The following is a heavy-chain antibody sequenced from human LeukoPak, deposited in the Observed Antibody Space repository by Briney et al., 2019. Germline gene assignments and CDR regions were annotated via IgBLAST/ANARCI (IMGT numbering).Heavy chain of an antibody. CDR1: GFTFSSYS. D-gene: IGHD3-9*01. CDR3: ARVAHFDRGMDV. CDR2: ISSGSSTI. Sequence: PGGSLRLSCAASGFTFSSYSMKWVRQAPGKGLDWLSYISSGSSTIYYADSVKGRFTISRDNTKKTLYLEMNSLRAEDTAVYFCARVAHFDRGMDVWAKAPRSPSP. V-gene: IGHV3-48*04. J-gene: IGHJ6*02.